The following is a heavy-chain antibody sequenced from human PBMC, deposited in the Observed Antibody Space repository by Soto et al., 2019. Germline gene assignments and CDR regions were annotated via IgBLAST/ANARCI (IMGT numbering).Heavy chain of an antibody. CDR2: IIPIFGTA. CDR1: GGTFSSYA. CDR3: ASGSAGPYDSSGYYFSGFDY. J-gene: IGHJ4*02. D-gene: IGHD3-22*01. Sequence: QVQLVQSGAEVKKPGSSVKVSRKASGGTFSSYAISWVRQAPGQGLEWMGGIIPIFGTANYAQKFQGRVTITADESTSTAYMELSSLRSEDTAVYYCASGSAGPYDSSGYYFSGFDYWGQGTLVTVSS. V-gene: IGHV1-69*01.